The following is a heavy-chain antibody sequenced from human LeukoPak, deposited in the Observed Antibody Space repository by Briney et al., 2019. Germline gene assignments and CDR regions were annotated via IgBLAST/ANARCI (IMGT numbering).Heavy chain of an antibody. V-gene: IGHV4-34*01. CDR3: ARAPFIQSDYGGSFDY. CDR1: GGSFSGYY. J-gene: IGHJ4*02. CDR2: INDRGST. D-gene: IGHD4-23*01. Sequence: SETLSLTCAVNGGSFSGYYWTWIRQPPGKGLEWIGEINDRGSTNYNPSLKSRVTISVDTSKNQFSLKLSSVTAADTAAYYCARAPFIQSDYGGSFDYWGQGTLVTVSS.